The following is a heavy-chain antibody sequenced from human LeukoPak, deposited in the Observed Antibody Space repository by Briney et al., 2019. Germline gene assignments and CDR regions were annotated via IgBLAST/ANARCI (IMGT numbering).Heavy chain of an antibody. CDR3: ARTSKRFGPNDY. J-gene: IGHJ4*02. Sequence: SVKVSCKASGYTFNDYYIHWVRQAPGQGLEWMGGIIPIFGTANYAQKFQGRVTITADKSTSTAYMELSSLRSEDTAVYYCARTSKRFGPNDYWGQGTLVTVSS. CDR2: IIPIFGTA. V-gene: IGHV1-69*06. D-gene: IGHD3-10*01. CDR1: GYTFNDYY.